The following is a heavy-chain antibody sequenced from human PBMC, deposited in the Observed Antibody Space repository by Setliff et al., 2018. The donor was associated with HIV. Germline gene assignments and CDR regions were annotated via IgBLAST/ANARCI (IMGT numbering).Heavy chain of an antibody. CDR1: GFTFSSYG. CDR2: IWDDGINK. Sequence: GESLKISCAASGFTFSSYGMHWVRQAPGKGLEWVAVIWDDGINKSYADSVKGRFTISRDNSKNTLYLQMNSLTAEDTAVYYCAKERVAVTRDSYYYYMDVWGKGTTVTVSS. V-gene: IGHV3-33*06. CDR3: AKERVAVTRDSYYYYMDV. J-gene: IGHJ6*03. D-gene: IGHD4-17*01.